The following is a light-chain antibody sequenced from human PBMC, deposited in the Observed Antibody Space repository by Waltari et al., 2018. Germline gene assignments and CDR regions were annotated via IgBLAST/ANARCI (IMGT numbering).Light chain of an antibody. J-gene: IGLJ2*01. CDR3: ASYVGSHRVA. Sequence: QSALTQPRSVSGSPGQSVTISCPGRSSDVGGYDYVSWSQQQPGKAPKLMIYDVTKRPSGVPDRFSGSKSGNTAALTISGLQAEDEADYYCASYVGSHRVAFGGGTKLTVL. V-gene: IGLV2-11*01. CDR1: SSDVGGYDY. CDR2: DVT.